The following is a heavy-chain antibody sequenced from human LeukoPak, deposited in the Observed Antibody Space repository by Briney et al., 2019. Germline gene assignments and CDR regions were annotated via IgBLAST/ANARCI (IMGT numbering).Heavy chain of an antibody. CDR1: GYTFNTYG. CDR2: ISGYNGKT. J-gene: IGHJ3*02. Sequence: ASVKVSCKASGYTFNTYGITWVRQAPGQGLEWMGWISGYNGKTKYAQKLQGRVTMTTDTSTSTAYMELRSLRSDDTAVYYCARGTSRSTSGAFDIWGQGTMVTVSS. D-gene: IGHD2-2*01. CDR3: ARGTSRSTSGAFDI. V-gene: IGHV1-18*01.